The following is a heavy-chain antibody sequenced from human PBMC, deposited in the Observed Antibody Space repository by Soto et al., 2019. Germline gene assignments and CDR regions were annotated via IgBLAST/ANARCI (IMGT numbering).Heavy chain of an antibody. CDR1: GYTFTGYY. CDR2: INPNSGDT. Sequence: ASVKVSCKASGYTFTGYYMHWVRQAPGQGLEWMGWINPNSGDTNYAQKFQGRVTMTRDTSISTAYMELSRLRSEDTAVYYCARDREGLYCGYDLPWFDPWGQGTLVTVSS. V-gene: IGHV1-2*02. D-gene: IGHD5-12*01. CDR3: ARDREGLYCGYDLPWFDP. J-gene: IGHJ5*02.